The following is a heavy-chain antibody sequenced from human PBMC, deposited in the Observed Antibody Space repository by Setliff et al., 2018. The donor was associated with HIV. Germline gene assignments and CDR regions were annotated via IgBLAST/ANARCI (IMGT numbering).Heavy chain of an antibody. CDR3: ARSYPYSSGWFDY. Sequence: KPGGSLRLSCAASGFTFSDYYMSWIRQAPGKGLEWVPYISSSGTTIYYADSVKGRFTISRDNAKNSLYLQINSLRAEDTAVYYCARSYPYSSGWFDYWGQGTLVTVSS. J-gene: IGHJ5*01. D-gene: IGHD6-19*01. CDR1: GFTFSDYY. CDR2: ISSSGTTI. V-gene: IGHV3-11*04.